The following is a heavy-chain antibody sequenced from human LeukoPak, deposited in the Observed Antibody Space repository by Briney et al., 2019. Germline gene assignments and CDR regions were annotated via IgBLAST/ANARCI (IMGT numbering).Heavy chain of an antibody. D-gene: IGHD3-3*01. CDR1: GFTFSSYW. J-gene: IGHJ6*03. CDR3: ASRYYDFWSGYYPYYYYYYKDV. V-gene: IGHV3-7*01. Sequence: GGSLRLSCAASGFTFSSYWMSWVRQAPGKGLEWVANIKQDGSEKYYVDSVRGRFTISRDNGKNSLYLQMNSLRAEDTAVYYCASRYYDFWSGYYPYYYYYYKDVWGKGTTVTVSS. CDR2: IKQDGSEK.